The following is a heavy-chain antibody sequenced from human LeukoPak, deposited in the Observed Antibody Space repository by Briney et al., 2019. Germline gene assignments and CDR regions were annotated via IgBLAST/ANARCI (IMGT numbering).Heavy chain of an antibody. J-gene: IGHJ4*02. CDR1: GGSISSYY. CDR3: ARGWGYFDY. V-gene: IGHV4-59*01. D-gene: IGHD3-16*01. CDR2: LYNSGSP. Sequence: SETLSLTCTVSGGSISSYYWTWIRQPPGKGQESLGHLYNSGSPNYNPSLKSRVTISLDTSKNKFSLKLSSETAADTAVYHCARGWGYFDYWGQGTLVTVSS.